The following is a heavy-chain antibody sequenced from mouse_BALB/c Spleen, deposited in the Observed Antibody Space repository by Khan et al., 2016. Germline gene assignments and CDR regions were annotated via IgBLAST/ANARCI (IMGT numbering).Heavy chain of an antibody. CDR3: ARDRYDYFDY. J-gene: IGHJ2*01. D-gene: IGHD2-14*01. CDR2: ISDGGSYT. V-gene: IGHV5-4*02. Sequence: EVELVEPGGGLVKPGGSLKLSCAASGFTFSDYYMYWVRQTPEKRLEWVATISDGGSYTYYPDSVEGRFTISRDNAKNNLYLQMSSLKSEDTAMYYCARDRYDYFDYWGQGTTLTVSS. CDR1: GFTFSDYY.